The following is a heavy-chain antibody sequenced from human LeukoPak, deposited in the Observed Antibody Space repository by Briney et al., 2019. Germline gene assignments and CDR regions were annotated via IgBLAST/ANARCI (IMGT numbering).Heavy chain of an antibody. CDR2: ITATGGST. Sequence: PGGSLRLSCAASGFTFRSYSMNWVRQAPGTGLEWVSTITATGGSTYYADSVKGRFTISRDNSKSTLHLQMHSLRVEDTAVYYCATRGTTATNYLEYWGQGTLVTASS. CDR1: GFTFRSYS. D-gene: IGHD1-1*01. CDR3: ATRGTTATNYLEY. J-gene: IGHJ4*02. V-gene: IGHV3-23*01.